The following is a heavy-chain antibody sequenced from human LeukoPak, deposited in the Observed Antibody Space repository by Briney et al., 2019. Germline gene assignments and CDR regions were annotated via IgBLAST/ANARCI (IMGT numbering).Heavy chain of an antibody. Sequence: GGSLRLSCAASGFTFSNHGMHWVRQAPGKGLEWVAVIWYDGSNKYYADSVKGRFTISRDSSKNTLSLQMNSLRAEDTAVYYCAKIPKGGYFDYWGQGTLVTVSS. CDR1: GFTFSNHG. V-gene: IGHV3-33*06. J-gene: IGHJ4*02. CDR3: AKIPKGGYFDY. D-gene: IGHD2-2*01. CDR2: IWYDGSNK.